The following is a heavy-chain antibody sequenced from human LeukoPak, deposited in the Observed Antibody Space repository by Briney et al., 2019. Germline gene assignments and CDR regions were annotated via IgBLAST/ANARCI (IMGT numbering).Heavy chain of an antibody. Sequence: GGSLRLSCAASGFTFSSYAMSWVRQASGKGLEWVSAISGSGGSTYYADSVKGRFTISRDNSKNTLYLQMNSLRAEDTAVYYCAKGPDYGDYGDYWGQGTLVTVSS. CDR2: ISGSGGST. V-gene: IGHV3-23*01. D-gene: IGHD4-17*01. CDR1: GFTFSSYA. J-gene: IGHJ4*02. CDR3: AKGPDYGDYGDY.